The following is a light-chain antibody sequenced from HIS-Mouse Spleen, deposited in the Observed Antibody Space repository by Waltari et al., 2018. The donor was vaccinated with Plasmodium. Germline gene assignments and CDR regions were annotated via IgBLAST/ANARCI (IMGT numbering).Light chain of an antibody. J-gene: IGLJ1*01. CDR3: CSYAGSYTYV. CDR1: SSDVGGYHY. V-gene: IGLV2-11*01. CDR2: DVS. Sequence: QSALTQPPSASGSPGQSVTIPCTGTSSDVGGYHYVSWYQQHPGKAPKLMIYDVSKRPSGVPDRCSGSKSGNTASLTISGLQAEDEADYYCCSYAGSYTYVFGTGTKVTVL.